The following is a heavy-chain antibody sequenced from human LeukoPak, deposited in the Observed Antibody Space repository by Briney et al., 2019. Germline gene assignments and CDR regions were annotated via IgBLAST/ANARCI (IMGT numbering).Heavy chain of an antibody. Sequence: SETLSLTCTVSGDSISSYYWSWIRQPPGKGLEWIGYIYYSGTTDNNPSLKSRLTISLDTSKNQFSLRLTSVTAADTAVYYCARHRRGFTRDFDYGGQGTLVTVS. J-gene: IGHJ4*02. D-gene: IGHD3-10*01. V-gene: IGHV4-59*08. CDR2: IYYSGTT. CDR3: ARHRRGFTRDFDY. CDR1: GDSISSYY.